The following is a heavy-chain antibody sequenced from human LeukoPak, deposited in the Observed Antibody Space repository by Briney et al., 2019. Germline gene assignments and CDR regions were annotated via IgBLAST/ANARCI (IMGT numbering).Heavy chain of an antibody. CDR3: ARSFLSIAAAATDY. Sequence: GGSLRLSCAASGFTFSSYSMNWVRQAPGKGLEWVSSISSSSSFIYYADSVKGRFTISRDNAKNSLYLQMNSLRAEDTAVYYCARSFLSIAAAATDYWGQGTLVTVSS. J-gene: IGHJ4*02. D-gene: IGHD6-13*01. CDR1: GFTFSSYS. V-gene: IGHV3-21*01. CDR2: ISSSSSFI.